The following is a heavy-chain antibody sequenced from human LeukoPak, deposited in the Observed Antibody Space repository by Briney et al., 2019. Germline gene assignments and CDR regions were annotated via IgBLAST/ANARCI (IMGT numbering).Heavy chain of an antibody. CDR1: GGSISSSSYY. J-gene: IGHJ6*03. CDR2: IYYSGST. Sequence: SETLSLTCTVPGGSISSSSYYWGWIRQPPGKGLEWIGSIYYSGSTYYNPSLKSRVTISVDTSKNQFSLKLSSVTAADTAVYYCASTTYYYDSSGYYSGDYYYYIDVWGKGTTVTVYS. V-gene: IGHV4-39*07. D-gene: IGHD3-22*01. CDR3: ASTTYYYDSSGYYSGDYYYYIDV.